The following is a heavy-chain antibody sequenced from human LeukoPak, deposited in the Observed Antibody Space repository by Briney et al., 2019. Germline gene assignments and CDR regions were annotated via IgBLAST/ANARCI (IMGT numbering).Heavy chain of an antibody. CDR2: ISSSSSTI. V-gene: IGHV3-48*01. Sequence: GGSLRLSCAASGFTFSSYSMNWVRQAPGKGLEWVSYISSSSSTIYYADSVKGRFTISRDNSKNTLYLQMNSLKTEDTAVYYCTTDELLLWFGELHYWGQGTLVTVSS. D-gene: IGHD3-10*01. CDR1: GFTFSSYS. CDR3: TTDELLLWFGELHY. J-gene: IGHJ4*02.